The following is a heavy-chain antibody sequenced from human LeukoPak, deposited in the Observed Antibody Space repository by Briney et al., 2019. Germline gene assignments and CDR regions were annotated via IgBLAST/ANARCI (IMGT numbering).Heavy chain of an antibody. V-gene: IGHV3-21*01. J-gene: IGHJ4*02. D-gene: IGHD3-10*01. CDR1: GFLFGSYS. CDR2: ISSSSYYT. Sequence: GGSLRLSCAASGFLFGSYSMNWVRQAPGKGLEWVSFISSSSYYTSYADSVMGRFTISRDNARKSLYLQMNGLRVEDTAVYYCAGGSTLDRGLVYYWGQGTLVTVSS. CDR3: AGGSTLDRGLVYY.